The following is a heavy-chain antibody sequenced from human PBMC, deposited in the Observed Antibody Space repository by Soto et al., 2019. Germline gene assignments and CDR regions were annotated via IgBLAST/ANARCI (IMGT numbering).Heavy chain of an antibody. D-gene: IGHD3-22*01. V-gene: IGHV2-5*01. CDR2: IHWNDDK. CDR1: GFSLSVYGVR. J-gene: IGHJ5*02. Sequence: SGPTLVNPTQTLTLTCSFSGFSLSVYGVRVIWFRQPPGETLEWLALIHWNDDKRYSPYLKSRLTITKDTSKNQVVLTLTNLDPLDTGAYFCAHTKDSSGFLTSWGQGILVTVSS. CDR3: AHTKDSSGFLTS.